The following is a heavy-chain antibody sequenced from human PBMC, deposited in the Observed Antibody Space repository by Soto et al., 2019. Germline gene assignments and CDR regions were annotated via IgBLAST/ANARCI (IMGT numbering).Heavy chain of an antibody. V-gene: IGHV3-43*01. J-gene: IGHJ6*02. CDR1: GFTFDDYT. Sequence: GGSLRLSCAASGFTFDDYTMHWVRQAPGKGLEWVSLISWDGGSTYYADSVKGRFTISRDNSKNSLYLQMNSLRTEDTALYYCAKETGDYSYYGMDVWGQGTTVTVSS. CDR2: ISWDGGST. D-gene: IGHD7-27*01. CDR3: AKETGDYSYYGMDV.